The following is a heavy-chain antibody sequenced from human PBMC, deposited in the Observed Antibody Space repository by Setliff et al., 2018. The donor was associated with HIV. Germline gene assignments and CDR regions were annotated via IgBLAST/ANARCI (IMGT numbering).Heavy chain of an antibody. D-gene: IGHD3-3*01. CDR3: ARTSYNFWGGPDS. CDR1: GGSMSSYY. CDR2: IYNSAST. J-gene: IGHJ4*02. Sequence: PSETLSLTCTVSGGSMSSYYWSWIRQPPGKGLQWIGSIYNSASTYYSPSLKHRVIMSVDTSKNRFSLRLSSVSAADTAVYYCARTSYNFWGGPDSWGQGTLVT. V-gene: IGHV4-4*07.